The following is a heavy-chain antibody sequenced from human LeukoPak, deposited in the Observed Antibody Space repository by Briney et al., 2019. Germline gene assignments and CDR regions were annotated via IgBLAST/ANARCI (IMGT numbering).Heavy chain of an antibody. J-gene: IGHJ4*02. CDR2: SAYGGST. CDR3: ARGGWTHDF. Sequence: SETLSLTCTVSGGSVSSGNYFWGWIRQPPGKGLEWIGSSAYGGSTYYTPSLKSRVTISVDTSKNQFSLKLSSVTAADTAVYYCARGGWTHDFWGQGTLVTVSS. V-gene: IGHV4-39*07. D-gene: IGHD6-19*01. CDR1: GGSVSSGNYF.